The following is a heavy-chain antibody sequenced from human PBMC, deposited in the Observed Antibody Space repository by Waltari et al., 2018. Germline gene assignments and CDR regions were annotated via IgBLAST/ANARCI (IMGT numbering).Heavy chain of an antibody. CDR2: IIPIFGTA. D-gene: IGHD6-19*01. V-gene: IGHV1-69*01. J-gene: IGHJ4*02. CDR3: ARDGPNPIQWLVSPPDY. Sequence: QVQLVQSGAEVKKPGSSVKVSCKASGGTFSSYAISWVRQAPGQGLEWMGGIIPIFGTANYAQKFQGRVTITADESTSTAYMELNSLRAEDTAVYYCARDGPNPIQWLVSPPDYWGQGTLVTVSS. CDR1: GGTFSSYA.